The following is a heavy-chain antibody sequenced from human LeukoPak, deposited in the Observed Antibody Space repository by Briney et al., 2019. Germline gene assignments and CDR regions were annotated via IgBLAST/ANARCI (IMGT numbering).Heavy chain of an antibody. V-gene: IGHV3-48*04. CDR2: ITRSSSTI. Sequence: HPGGSLRLSCAASGFTFSTYSMNWVRQAPGKGLEWVSYITRSSSTIYYADSVKGRFTVSRDNAKNSLSLQMNSLRAEDTAVYYCARVYSSGYSLDYWGQGTLVTVSS. D-gene: IGHD3-22*01. CDR1: GFTFSTYS. J-gene: IGHJ4*02. CDR3: ARVYSSGYSLDY.